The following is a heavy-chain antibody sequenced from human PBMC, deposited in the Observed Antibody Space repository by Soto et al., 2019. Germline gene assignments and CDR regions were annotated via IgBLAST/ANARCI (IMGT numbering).Heavy chain of an antibody. CDR2: ISYDGSNK. Sequence: QVQLVESGGGVVQPGRSLRLSCAASGFTFSSYAMHWVRQAPGKGLEWVAVISYDGSNKYYADSVKGRFTISRDNSTNTLYLQMNSLRAEDTAVYYCAREDRDGYNPIFDYWGQGTLVTVSS. J-gene: IGHJ4*02. CDR1: GFTFSSYA. D-gene: IGHD5-12*01. V-gene: IGHV3-30-3*01. CDR3: AREDRDGYNPIFDY.